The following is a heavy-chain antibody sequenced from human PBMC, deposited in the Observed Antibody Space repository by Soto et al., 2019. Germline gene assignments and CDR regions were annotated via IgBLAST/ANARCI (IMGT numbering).Heavy chain of an antibody. CDR3: ARDPSYCTSGVCYAFDF. CDR1: GFTFSSSW. D-gene: IGHD2-8*01. CDR2: INWNGGRI. J-gene: IGHJ3*01. Sequence: GGSLRLSCAASGFTFSSSWMHWVRQAPGKGLEWVSTINWNGGRIGYADSVKGRFTISRDNAKNSLYLQMNSLRAEDTALYYCARDPSYCTSGVCYAFDFWGQGTMVTVSS. V-gene: IGHV3-20*04.